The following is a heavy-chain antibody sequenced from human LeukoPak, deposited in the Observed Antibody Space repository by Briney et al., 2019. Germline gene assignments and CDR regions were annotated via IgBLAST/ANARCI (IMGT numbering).Heavy chain of an antibody. CDR3: ARDERGYSSGWGLDY. D-gene: IGHD6-19*01. Sequence: GGSLRLSCAASGFTFSSYEMNWVRQAPGKGLEWVSYISSGGSTIYYADSVKGRFTISRDNAKNSLHLQMNSLRAEDTAVYYCARDERGYSSGWGLDYWGQGTLVTVSS. CDR1: GFTFSSYE. V-gene: IGHV3-48*03. J-gene: IGHJ4*02. CDR2: ISSGGSTI.